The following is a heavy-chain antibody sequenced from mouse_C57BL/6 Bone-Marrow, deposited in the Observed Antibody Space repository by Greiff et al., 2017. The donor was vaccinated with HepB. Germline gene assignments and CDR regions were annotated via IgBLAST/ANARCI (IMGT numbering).Heavy chain of an antibody. CDR3: ATGYGNYAWIAY. V-gene: IGHV1-19*01. Sequence: EVQLQQSGPVLVKPGASVKMSCKASGYTFTDYYMNWVKQSHGKSLEWIGVINPYNGGTSYNQKFKGKATLTVDKSSSTAYMELNSLTSEDSAVYYCATGYGNYAWIAYWGQGTLVTVSA. J-gene: IGHJ3*01. CDR1: GYTFTDYY. D-gene: IGHD2-1*01. CDR2: INPYNGGT.